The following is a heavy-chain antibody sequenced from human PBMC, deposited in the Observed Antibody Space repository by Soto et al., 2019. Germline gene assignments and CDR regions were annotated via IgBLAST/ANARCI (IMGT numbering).Heavy chain of an antibody. CDR3: ARRPVTYYFDY. Sequence: QVQLVESGGGVVQPGRSLRLSCAASGFTFSNYAMHWVRQAPGKGLEWVAVISYDGSNKYYADSVKGRFTISRDNSKNTLYLQMTGLRAEDTAVYYCARRPVTYYFDYWGREPWSPSPQ. CDR2: ISYDGSNK. V-gene: IGHV3-30-3*01. D-gene: IGHD4-17*01. J-gene: IGHJ4*02. CDR1: GFTFSNYA.